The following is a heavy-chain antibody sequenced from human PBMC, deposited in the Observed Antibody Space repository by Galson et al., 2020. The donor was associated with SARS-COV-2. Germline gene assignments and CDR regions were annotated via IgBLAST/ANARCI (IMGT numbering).Heavy chain of an antibody. J-gene: IGHJ4*02. D-gene: IGHD4-17*01. CDR2: IFPGDSDA. V-gene: IGHV5-51*01. CDR3: ARLKEGDYDVVFDY. Sequence: GESLQISCKGSGYKFTMYWIAWVRQKPGKGLEWLGLIFPGDSDARYSPSFQGQVTMSADKSINTAYLQWSKLKASDTAMYYCARLKEGDYDVVFDYWGQGALVSVSS. CDR1: GYKFTMYW.